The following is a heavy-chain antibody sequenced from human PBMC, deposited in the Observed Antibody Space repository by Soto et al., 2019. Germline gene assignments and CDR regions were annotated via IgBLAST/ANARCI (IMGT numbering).Heavy chain of an antibody. Sequence: RASVKVSCKASGYTFTGYYMHWVRQAPGQGLEWMGWINPNSGGTNYAQKFQGRVTMTRDTSISTAYMELSRLRSDDTAVYYCASTGTWIQLWSRDYYYYYGMDVWGQGTTVTVSS. D-gene: IGHD5-18*01. CDR2: INPNSGGT. CDR1: GYTFTGYY. V-gene: IGHV1-2*02. CDR3: ASTGTWIQLWSRDYYYYYGMDV. J-gene: IGHJ6*02.